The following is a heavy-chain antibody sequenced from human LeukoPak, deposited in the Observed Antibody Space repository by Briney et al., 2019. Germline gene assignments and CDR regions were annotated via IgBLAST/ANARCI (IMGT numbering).Heavy chain of an antibody. CDR3: ARRYSGSFSLPLDL. V-gene: IGHV5-51*01. D-gene: IGHD1-26*01. CDR2: VYPSDSDI. CDR1: GFPFHTYW. J-gene: IGHJ5*02. Sequence: GESLKISCKGPGFPFHTYWIAWVRQMPGKGLEWLGMVYPSDSDIRYSPPFGGRVTISADKSISTAYLEWNTLEASDTAMYFCARRYSGSFSLPLDLWGQGTLVTVSP.